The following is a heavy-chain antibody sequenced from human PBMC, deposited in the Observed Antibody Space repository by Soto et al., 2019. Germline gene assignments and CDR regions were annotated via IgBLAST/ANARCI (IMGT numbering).Heavy chain of an antibody. V-gene: IGHV4-31*03. CDR3: ARSPEATVTAFDF. Sequence: PSETLSLTCTVSGGSISSGGYYWSWIRQRPGKGLEWIGYIYYSGSTYYNPSLKSRVTISVDTSKNQFSLKLSSVTAADTAVYYCARSPEATVTAFDFWGRGTLVTVSS. D-gene: IGHD4-17*01. CDR1: GGSISSGGYY. CDR2: IYYSGST. J-gene: IGHJ4*02.